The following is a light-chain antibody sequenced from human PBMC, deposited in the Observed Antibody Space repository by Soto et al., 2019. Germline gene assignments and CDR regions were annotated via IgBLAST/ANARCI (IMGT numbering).Light chain of an antibody. Sequence: QSALTQPASVSGSPGQSITISCTGTSSDVGGYNYVSWYQQHPGKAPKLMIYDVSNRPSGVSNRFSGSKYGNTASLTISGLQAEDEADYYCSSYTSSSTVVFAGGTKVTVL. V-gene: IGLV2-14*01. J-gene: IGLJ2*01. CDR3: SSYTSSSTVV. CDR2: DVS. CDR1: SSDVGGYNY.